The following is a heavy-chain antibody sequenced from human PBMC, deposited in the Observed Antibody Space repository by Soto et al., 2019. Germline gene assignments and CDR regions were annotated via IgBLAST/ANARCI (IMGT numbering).Heavy chain of an antibody. D-gene: IGHD2-15*01. CDR2: ISGSGGST. V-gene: IGHV3-23*01. J-gene: IGHJ6*02. Sequence: GGSLRLSRAASGFTFSSDAIRWVRQAPGKGLEWVSAISGSGGSTYYADSVKGRFTISRDNSKNTLYLQMNSLRAEDTAVYYCAKEAGCVPYYYSGLYVWGQRTTVTVSS. CDR3: AKEAGCVPYYYSGLYV. CDR1: GFTFSSDA.